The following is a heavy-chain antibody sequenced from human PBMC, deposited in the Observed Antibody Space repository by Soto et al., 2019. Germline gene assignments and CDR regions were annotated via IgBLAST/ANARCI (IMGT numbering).Heavy chain of an antibody. CDR2: INPSGGST. V-gene: IGHV1-46*01. CDR1: GYTFTSYY. D-gene: IGHD6-13*01. J-gene: IGHJ4*02. CDR3: ERDRVSWTPFDY. Sequence: ASVKVSCKASGYTFTSYYMHWVRQAPGQGLEWMGIINPSGGSTSYAQKFQGRVTMTRDTSTSTVYMELSSLRSEDTAVYYCERDRVSWTPFDYWGQGTLVTVSS.